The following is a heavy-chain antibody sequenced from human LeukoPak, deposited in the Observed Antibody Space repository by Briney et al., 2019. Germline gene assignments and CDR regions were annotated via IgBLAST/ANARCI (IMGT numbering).Heavy chain of an antibody. CDR2: IDHSGST. V-gene: IGHV4-34*01. D-gene: IGHD3-9*01. Sequence: SSETLSLTCAVYGGSFSGYYWSWIRQPPGKGLEWIGEIDHSGSTNYNPSLKSRVTISVDTSKNQFSLKLSSVTAADTAVYYCATFILRYLSDPWGQGTLVTVSS. J-gene: IGHJ5*02. CDR1: GGSFSGYY. CDR3: ATFILRYLSDP.